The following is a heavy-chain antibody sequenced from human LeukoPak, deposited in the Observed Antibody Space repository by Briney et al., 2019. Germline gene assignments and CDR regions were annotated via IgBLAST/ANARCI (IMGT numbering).Heavy chain of an antibody. V-gene: IGHV4-34*01. Sequence: PSETLSLTCAVYGGSFSGYYWSWLRQPPGKGLEWIGEINHGGSTNYNPSLKSRVTISVDTSKNQFSLKLSSVTAADTAVYYCARRGDWYYYYYYMDVWGKGTTVTVSS. CDR2: INHGGST. D-gene: IGHD3-10*01. CDR1: GGSFSGYY. CDR3: ARRGDWYYYYYYMDV. J-gene: IGHJ6*03.